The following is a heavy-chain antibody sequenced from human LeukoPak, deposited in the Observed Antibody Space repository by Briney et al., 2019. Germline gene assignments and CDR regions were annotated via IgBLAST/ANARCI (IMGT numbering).Heavy chain of an antibody. CDR1: GFTFTNAW. CDR2: IRSKTDGGTT. D-gene: IGHD6-19*01. Sequence: GGSLRLSCAASGFTFTNAWMCWVRQAPGKGLEWVGRIRSKTDGGTTDYAAPVKGRFTISRDDSKNTLYLEINSLKTEDTAVYYCTRYASGWYWGQGTLVTVSS. V-gene: IGHV3-15*01. CDR3: TRYASGWY. J-gene: IGHJ4*02.